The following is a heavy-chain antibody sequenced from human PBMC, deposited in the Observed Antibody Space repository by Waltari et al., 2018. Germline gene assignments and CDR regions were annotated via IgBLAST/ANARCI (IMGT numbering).Heavy chain of an antibody. D-gene: IGHD5-12*01. Sequence: EVQLVESGGGLVQPGGAVWLPCAAPGFTFRSYWMSWVRQAPGKGLEWVANIKQDGREEYYVDSVKGRFTISRDNAKNSLYLQMSSLRAEDTAVYYCARLNSGYEGFDYWGQGTLVTVSS. CDR3: ARLNSGYEGFDY. J-gene: IGHJ4*02. CDR1: GFTFRSYW. V-gene: IGHV3-7*01. CDR2: IKQDGREE.